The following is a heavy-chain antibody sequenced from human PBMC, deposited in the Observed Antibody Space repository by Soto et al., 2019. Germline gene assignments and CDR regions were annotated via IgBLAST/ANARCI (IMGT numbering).Heavy chain of an antibody. Sequence: QVQLQESGPGLVKPSETLSLTCTVSGGSISSGDYYWSWIRQHPGKGLEWIGYSYYSWRTNYHPSLKSRVTIAVDTSENQCYLQLSSATARDTAVYYCARDKGYGDLLDYWGQGTLVTVSS. V-gene: IGHV4-31*03. CDR1: GGSISSGDYY. CDR2: SYYSWRT. D-gene: IGHD4-17*01. CDR3: ARDKGYGDLLDY. J-gene: IGHJ4*02.